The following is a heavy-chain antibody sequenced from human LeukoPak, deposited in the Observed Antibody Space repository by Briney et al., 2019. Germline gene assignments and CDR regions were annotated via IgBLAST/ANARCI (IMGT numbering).Heavy chain of an antibody. CDR3: AKNTGYDFRN. V-gene: IGHV3-15*01. Sequence: MSGGSLRLSCAASGLTFSDAWMSWVRQTPGMGLQWVGRIKRKTDGGTTEYAAPVKDRFIISRDDSKNTLYLQINSLKTEDTAVYYCAKNTGYDFRNWGQGTLVTVSS. D-gene: IGHD5-12*01. CDR2: IKRKTDGGTT. J-gene: IGHJ4*02. CDR1: GLTFSDAW.